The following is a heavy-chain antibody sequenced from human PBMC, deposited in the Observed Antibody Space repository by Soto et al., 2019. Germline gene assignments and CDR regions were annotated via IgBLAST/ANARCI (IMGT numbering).Heavy chain of an antibody. CDR1: GGPIRSYY. D-gene: IGHD5-12*01. CDR3: ARGIGGNSGYIIYYMDV. J-gene: IGHJ6*03. CDR2: IYYSGTS. V-gene: IGHV4-59*01. Sequence: PSETLSLTCTVSGGPIRSYYWSWIWQPPGRGLEWIGDIYYSGTSNYNSSLQSRVTISVDTSKNQFSLKLRSVTAADTAVYFCARGIGGNSGYIIYYMDVWGKGTTVTVSS.